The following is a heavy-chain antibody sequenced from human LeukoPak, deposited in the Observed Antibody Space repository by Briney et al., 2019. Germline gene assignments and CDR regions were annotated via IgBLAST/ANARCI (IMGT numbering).Heavy chain of an antibody. J-gene: IGHJ3*02. CDR3: AKTTGTNDAFDI. CDR2: ISSSSSYI. D-gene: IGHD1-1*01. V-gene: IGHV3-21*04. Sequence: GGSLRLSCAASGFTFSSYSMNWVRQAPGKGLEWVSSISSSSSYIYYADSVKGRFTISRDNAKNSLYLQMNSLRPEDTALYYCAKTTGTNDAFDIWGQGTMVTVSS. CDR1: GFTFSSYS.